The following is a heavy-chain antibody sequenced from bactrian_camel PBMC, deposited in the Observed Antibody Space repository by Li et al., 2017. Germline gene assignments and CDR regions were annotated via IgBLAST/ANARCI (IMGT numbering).Heavy chain of an antibody. D-gene: IGHD5*01. CDR2: IYARARMP. CDR3: AARAPPDTWWGEWYEYSY. V-gene: IGHV3S1*01. CDR1: GYIGSRYC. Sequence: VQLVESGGGSVQAGGSRRLSCAAPGYIGSRYCMAWFRQAPGKEREGVASIYARARMPNYADSVKGRFTISKDNAKNTLYLQMNSLSPEDTAMYYCAARAPPDTWWGEWYEYSYRGQGTQVTVS. J-gene: IGHJ4*01.